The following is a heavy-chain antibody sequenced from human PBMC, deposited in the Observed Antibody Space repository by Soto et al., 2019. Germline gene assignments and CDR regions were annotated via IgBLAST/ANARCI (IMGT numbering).Heavy chain of an antibody. J-gene: IGHJ1*01. CDR3: ARSSTTWYFQH. CDR1: GYTFTSYY. D-gene: IGHD2-2*01. CDR2: INPRGGST. Sequence: QVQLVQSGAEVKKPGASVNVSCKASGYTFTSYYIHWVRQAPGQGLEWMGIINPRGGSTNYAQKFQGRVTMTSDTSTNTVYIDLNSLRSEDTAVYYCARSSTTWYFQHWGQGTLVTVSS. V-gene: IGHV1-46*03.